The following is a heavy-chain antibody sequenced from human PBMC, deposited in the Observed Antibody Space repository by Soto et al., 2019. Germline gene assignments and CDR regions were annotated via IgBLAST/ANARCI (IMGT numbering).Heavy chain of an antibody. CDR2: INQDGSEK. V-gene: IGHV3-7*03. Sequence: LRLSCAASGFTFSNYWMSWVRQAPGKGLEWVANINQDGSEKYYVDSVKGRFTISRDNAKNSLYLQMNSLRAEDTAVYYCAKAGPYYYYGMDVWGQGTTVTVSS. CDR3: AKAGPYYYYGMDV. CDR1: GFTFSNYW. J-gene: IGHJ6*02. D-gene: IGHD2-8*02.